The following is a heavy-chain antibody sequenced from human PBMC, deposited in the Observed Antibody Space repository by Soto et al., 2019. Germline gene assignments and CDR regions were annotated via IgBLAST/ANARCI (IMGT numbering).Heavy chain of an antibody. CDR1: GDSVTSGSIY. D-gene: IGHD3-3*01. Sequence: QVQLQESGPGLVKPSETLSLTCTVSGDSVTSGSIYWSWIRQPPGKGLEWIGYVHYTGSTNYNPSLKSRVAISVDTSKNHVYLTLSSVTAADTAVYYCARDRGNFGVVLADFYQYGMDVWGQGTTVTVYS. CDR2: VHYTGST. V-gene: IGHV4-61*03. J-gene: IGHJ6*02. CDR3: ARDRGNFGVVLADFYQYGMDV.